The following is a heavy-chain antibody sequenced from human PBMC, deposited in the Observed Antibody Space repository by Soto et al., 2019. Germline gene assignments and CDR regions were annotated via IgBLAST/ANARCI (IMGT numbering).Heavy chain of an antibody. J-gene: IGHJ4*02. D-gene: IGHD5-18*01. Sequence: EVQLVETGGGLIQPGGSLRLSCAASGFTVSSNYMSWVRQAPGKGLEWVSVIYSGGSTYYADFVQGRFTISRDNSKTTLYLQMNRLRAEDTGVYYCARGDTFDYWGQGTLVTVAA. CDR2: IYSGGST. V-gene: IGHV3-53*02. CDR1: GFTVSSNY. CDR3: ARGDTFDY.